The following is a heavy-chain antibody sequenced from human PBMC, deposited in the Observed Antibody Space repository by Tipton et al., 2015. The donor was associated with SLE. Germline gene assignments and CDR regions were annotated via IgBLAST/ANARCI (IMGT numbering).Heavy chain of an antibody. CDR3: ARSREYSTSSGLDY. CDR1: GYTFTRYY. Sequence: QLVQSGPEVKKPGASVKVSCKASGYTFTRYYIHWVRQAPGQGLEWMGIINPGVDTTTYTQNFQGRVTMTRDTSTNTVHMEVSSLRSEDTAVYYCARSREYSTSSGLDYWGQGSLVTVSS. J-gene: IGHJ4*02. D-gene: IGHD6-6*01. V-gene: IGHV1-46*01. CDR2: INPGVDTT.